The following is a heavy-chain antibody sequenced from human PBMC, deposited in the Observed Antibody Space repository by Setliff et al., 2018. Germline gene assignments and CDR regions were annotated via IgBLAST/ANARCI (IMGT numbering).Heavy chain of an antibody. V-gene: IGHV3-15*01. Sequence: PGGSLRLSCAASGFTFTNAWRSWVRQAPGKGLEWVGRIKSKTDGETEDYAAPVKGRFTISRDDSRSTLYLQMNSLITEDTALYYCTTAVAQNWYGSGNENYWGQGTLVTVSS. CDR1: GFTFTNAW. J-gene: IGHJ4*02. D-gene: IGHD3-10*01. CDR2: IKSKTDGETE. CDR3: TTAVAQNWYGSGNENY.